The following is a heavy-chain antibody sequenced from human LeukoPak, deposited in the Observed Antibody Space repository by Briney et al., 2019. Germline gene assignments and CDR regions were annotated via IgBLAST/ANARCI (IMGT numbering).Heavy chain of an antibody. CDR3: ARGNYGYWFDP. D-gene: IGHD3-10*01. CDR1: GFTFSDYY. J-gene: IGHJ5*02. Sequence: GGSLRLSCAASGFTFSDYYMSWVRQAPGKGLEWVSVIYSGGSTYYADSVKGRFTISRDNSKNTLYPQMNSLRAEDTAVYYCARGNYGYWFDPWGQGTLVTVSS. CDR2: IYSGGST. V-gene: IGHV3-53*01.